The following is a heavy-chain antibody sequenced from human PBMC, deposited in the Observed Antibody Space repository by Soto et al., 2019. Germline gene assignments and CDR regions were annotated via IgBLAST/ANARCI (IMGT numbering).Heavy chain of an antibody. V-gene: IGHV3-33*01. CDR1: GFTFTSYG. D-gene: IGHD2-21*02. Sequence: QVQLVESGGGVVQPGRSLRLSCAASGFTFTSYGMHWVRQAPGKGLEWVALVWYDGGNKYYADSVKGRFTISRDNSKNTVYLQVNSLRTEDTAVYYCARDRAYCSGDCYPSLGYFDLWGRGNLVTVSS. CDR2: VWYDGGNK. J-gene: IGHJ2*01. CDR3: ARDRAYCSGDCYPSLGYFDL.